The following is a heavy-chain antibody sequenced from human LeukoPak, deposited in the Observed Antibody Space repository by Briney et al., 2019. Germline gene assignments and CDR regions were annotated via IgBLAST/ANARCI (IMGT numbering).Heavy chain of an antibody. J-gene: IGHJ6*03. Sequence: GGSLRLSCAVSGLTFNTYGIHWVRQTPNKGLEWVALISYDGTNKYYADSVKGRFTISRDNSKNTLYLQMNSLRAEDTAVYYCAKRVGTMVRGVIRAVGPRYYYYMDVWGKGTTVTVSS. CDR2: ISYDGTNK. CDR3: AKRVGTMVRGVIRAVGPRYYYYMDV. V-gene: IGHV3-30*18. D-gene: IGHD3-10*01. CDR1: GLTFNTYG.